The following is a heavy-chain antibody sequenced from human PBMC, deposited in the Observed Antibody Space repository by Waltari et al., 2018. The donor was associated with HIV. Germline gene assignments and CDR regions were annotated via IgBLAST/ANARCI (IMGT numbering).Heavy chain of an antibody. J-gene: IGHJ6*02. V-gene: IGHV3-11*01. CDR3: ARDRPRGAALFYYGMDV. CDR2: ITVSGNTI. D-gene: IGHD6-13*01. Sequence: QVHLVESGGGLVKPGGSLRLSCAASGFTFSDSYMTWIRKAPGEVLWWVAYITVSGNTIYYGDSVKGRFTIPSDNAKSSLFRQMNSLRAEDTAVYYCARDRPRGAALFYYGMDVWGQGTTVTVSS. CDR1: GFTFSDSY.